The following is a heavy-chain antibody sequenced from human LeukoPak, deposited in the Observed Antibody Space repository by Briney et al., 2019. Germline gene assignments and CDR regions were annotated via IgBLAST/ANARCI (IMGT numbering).Heavy chain of an antibody. D-gene: IGHD3-10*01. J-gene: IGHJ3*02. CDR3: ARSPYYYGSGPKDAFDI. CDR1: GGSFSGYY. Sequence: KPSETLSLTCAVYGGSFSGYYWSWIRQPPGKGLEWIGEINHSGSTNYNPSLKSRVTISVDRSKNQFSLKLSSVTAADTAVYYCARSPYYYGSGPKDAFDIWGQGTMVTVSS. CDR2: INHSGST. V-gene: IGHV4-34*01.